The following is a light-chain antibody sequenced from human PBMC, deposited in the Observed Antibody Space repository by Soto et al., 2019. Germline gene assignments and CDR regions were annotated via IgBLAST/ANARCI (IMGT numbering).Light chain of an antibody. CDR2: EGS. J-gene: IGLJ2*01. Sequence: QSALTQPASVSGSPGQSITISCTGTSSDVGSYNLVSWYQQHPGKAPKLMIYEGSKRPSGVSNRFSGSKSGNTASLTISGPQAEDEADYYCCSYEGSSTLVFGGGTKLTV. CDR1: SSDVGSYNL. CDR3: CSYEGSSTLV. V-gene: IGLV2-23*01.